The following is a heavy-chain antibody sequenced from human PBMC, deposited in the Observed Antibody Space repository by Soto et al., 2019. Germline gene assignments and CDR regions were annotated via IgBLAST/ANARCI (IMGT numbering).Heavy chain of an antibody. J-gene: IGHJ4*02. CDR1: GDSVSSNSAA. D-gene: IGHD2-8*02. CDR2: TYYRSKWYN. CDR3: AFFCDIYGAYCAHFDS. V-gene: IGHV6-1*01. Sequence: QTLSLTCAISGDSVSSNSAAWNWIRQSPSRGLEWLGRTYYRSKWYNDYAVSVKSRITINPDTSKNQIPLQLNSVTPEDTAVYYCAFFCDIYGAYCAHFDSRALGFLVTVSS.